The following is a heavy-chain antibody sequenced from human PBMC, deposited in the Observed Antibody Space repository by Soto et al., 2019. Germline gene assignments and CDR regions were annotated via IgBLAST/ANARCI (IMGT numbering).Heavy chain of an antibody. D-gene: IGHD2-21*02. CDR2: MYNTGST. V-gene: IGHV4-39*07. J-gene: IGHJ6*02. Sequence: PSETLSLTCTVSGGSISSRGYYWGWIRQPPGKGLEWIGYMYNTGSTYYNPSFKSRVTISVDTSKNQFSLKLNSVTAADTAVYYCARDLWGYCGTDCYPLDVWGQGTTVTVSS. CDR1: GGSISSRGYY. CDR3: ARDLWGYCGTDCYPLDV.